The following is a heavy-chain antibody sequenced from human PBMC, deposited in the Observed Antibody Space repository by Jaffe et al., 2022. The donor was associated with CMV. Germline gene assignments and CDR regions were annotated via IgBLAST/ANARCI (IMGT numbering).Heavy chain of an antibody. D-gene: IGHD5-12*01. Sequence: QITLKESGPTLVKPTQTLTVTCTFSGFSVSVSGVGVGWLRQPPGKAPEWLALVYWDDEKRFSPTLNSRLTITKYTSKNQVVLTMTDMDPMDTGTYYCAHYRGLHFDYWGPGIWVTVSS. V-gene: IGHV2-5*02. J-gene: IGHJ4*02. CDR3: AHYRGLHFDY. CDR2: VYWDDEK. CDR1: GFSVSVSGVG.